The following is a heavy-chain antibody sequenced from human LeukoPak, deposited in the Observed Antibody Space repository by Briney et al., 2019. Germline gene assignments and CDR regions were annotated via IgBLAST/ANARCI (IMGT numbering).Heavy chain of an antibody. CDR3: ARDRLRHSSRGGY. CDR2: ISSSSSTI. D-gene: IGHD6-13*01. CDR1: GFTFSSYS. Sequence: GGSLRLSCAASGFTFSSYSMNWVRQAPGKGLEWVSYISSSSSTIYYADSVKGRFTISRDNAKNSLYLQMNSLRAEDTAVYYCARDRLRHSSRGGYWGQGTLVTVSS. J-gene: IGHJ4*02. V-gene: IGHV3-48*04.